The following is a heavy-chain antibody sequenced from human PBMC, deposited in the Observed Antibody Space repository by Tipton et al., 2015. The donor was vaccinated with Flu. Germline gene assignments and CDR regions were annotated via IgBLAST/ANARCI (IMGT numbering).Heavy chain of an antibody. D-gene: IGHD3-16*01. V-gene: IGHV3-21*01. CDR2: ISSSGSHI. CDR1: GFNFNSHG. J-gene: IGHJ2*01. Sequence: SLRLSCAASGFNFNSHGMNWVRQAPGKGLECVSSISSSGSHIYYADSVKGRFTISRDNANNLLYLQMNSLRAEDTAVYYCVRDWAYRFFDVWGRGTLVTVPS. CDR3: VRDWAYRFFDV.